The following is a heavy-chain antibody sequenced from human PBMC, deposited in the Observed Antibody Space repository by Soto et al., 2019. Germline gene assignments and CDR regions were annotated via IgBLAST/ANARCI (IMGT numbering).Heavy chain of an antibody. CDR2: MNPNSGNT. J-gene: IGHJ3*02. V-gene: IGHV1-8*01. D-gene: IGHD3-3*01. CDR1: GYTFTSYD. Sequence: GASVKVSCKASGYTFTSYDINWVRQATGQGLEWMGWMNPNSGNTGYAQKFQGRVTMTRNTSISTAYMELSSLRSEDTAVYYCARRRSSTTFGVVTNDAFDIWGQGTMVTVSS. CDR3: ARRRSSTTFGVVTNDAFDI.